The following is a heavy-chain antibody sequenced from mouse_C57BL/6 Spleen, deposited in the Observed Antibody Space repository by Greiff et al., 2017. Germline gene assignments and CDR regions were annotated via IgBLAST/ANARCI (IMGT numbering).Heavy chain of an antibody. J-gene: IGHJ1*03. CDR2: FYPGSGSI. CDR3: ARHEGRVPYGKGYFDV. D-gene: IGHD2-1*01. Sequence: VQLQESGAELVKPGASVKLSCKASGYTFTEYTIHWVKQRSGQGLEWIGWFYPGSGSIKYNEKFKDKATLTADKSSSTVYMELSRLTSEDSAVYFCARHEGRVPYGKGYFDVWGTGTTVTVSS. CDR1: GYTFTEYT. V-gene: IGHV1-62-2*01.